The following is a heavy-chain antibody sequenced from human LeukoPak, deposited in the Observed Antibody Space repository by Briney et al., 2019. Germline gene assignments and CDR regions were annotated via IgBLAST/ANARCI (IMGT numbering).Heavy chain of an antibody. CDR1: GFTFSGYG. Sequence: PGGSLRLSCAASGFTFSGYGMHWVRQAPGKGLEWVAVIWYDGSNKYYAASVKGRFTISRDNSKNTLYLQMNSLRAEDTAVYYCAREGGGFDPWGQGTLVTVSS. CDR3: AREGGGFDP. CDR2: IWYDGSNK. J-gene: IGHJ5*02. V-gene: IGHV3-33*01.